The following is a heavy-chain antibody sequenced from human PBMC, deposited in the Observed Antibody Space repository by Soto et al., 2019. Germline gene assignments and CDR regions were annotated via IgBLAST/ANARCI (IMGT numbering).Heavy chain of an antibody. CDR1: VDSVSSNSAG. D-gene: IGHD1-26*01. J-gene: IGHJ4*01. Sequence: SRTLSLTCAITVDSVSSNSAGWSWVRQSPSRGLEWLGRTYYRSKWYYEYAVSVRGRITINPDTSKNQSSLQLNSVTPEDTAVYFCARGEQYSGRIFDYWGQGTLVTVSS. V-gene: IGHV6-1*01. CDR2: TYYRSKWYY. CDR3: ARGEQYSGRIFDY.